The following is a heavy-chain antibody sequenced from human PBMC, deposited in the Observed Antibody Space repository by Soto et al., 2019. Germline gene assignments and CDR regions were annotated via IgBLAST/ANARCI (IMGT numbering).Heavy chain of an antibody. J-gene: IGHJ4*02. CDR2: INHSGST. V-gene: IGHV4-34*01. CDR1: GGCFSGYY. Sequence: QVQLQQWGAGLLKPSETQSLTCAVHGGCFSGYYWTWIRQPPGTGLEWIGEINHSGSTNYNPSLKSRVTISVDTSKNQFSLKLTSVTAADTAVYYCARDKITGLFDYWGQGTLVTVSS. CDR3: ARDKITGLFDY. D-gene: IGHD2-8*02.